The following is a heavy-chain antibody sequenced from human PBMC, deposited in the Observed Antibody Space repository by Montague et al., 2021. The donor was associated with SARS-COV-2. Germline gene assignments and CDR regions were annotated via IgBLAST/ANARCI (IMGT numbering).Heavy chain of an antibody. J-gene: IGHJ4*02. CDR3: AKETTFGVVTSIDF. V-gene: IGHV3-23*01. CDR1: GFTFSDYA. Sequence: SLRLSCAASGFTFSDYAMSWVRQAPGKGLEWVSSVSGGDIVFYANSVRGRFTISRDNSKNTLYLEMNSPRADDTAVYYCAKETTFGVVTSIDFWGQGTLVTVSS. CDR2: VSGGDIV. D-gene: IGHD3-3*01.